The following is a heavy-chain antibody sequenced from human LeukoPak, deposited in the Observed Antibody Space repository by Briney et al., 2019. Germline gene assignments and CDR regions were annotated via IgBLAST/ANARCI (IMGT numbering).Heavy chain of an antibody. J-gene: IGHJ2*01. V-gene: IGHV4-39*07. D-gene: IGHD4-23*01. CDR2: IYYSGST. Sequence: PSETLSLTCTVSGGSISSSSYYWGWIRQPPGKGLEWIGSIYYSGSTYYNPSLKSRVTISVDTSKNQFSLKLSSVTAADTAVYFCARVDYGGNSGWYFDLWGRGTLVTVSS. CDR3: ARVDYGGNSGWYFDL. CDR1: GGSISSSSYY.